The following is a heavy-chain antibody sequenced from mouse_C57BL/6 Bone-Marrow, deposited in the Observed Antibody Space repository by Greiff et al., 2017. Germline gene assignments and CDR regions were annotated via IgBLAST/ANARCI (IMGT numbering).Heavy chain of an antibody. D-gene: IGHD1-1*01. Sequence: VQLQQSGPGLVQPSPSLSITCTASGFSLTSYGVHWVRQSPGKGLEWLGVIWSGGSTDYYAAFISRLSISKDNTKSQVFFKMISLQADDTAIYYGAAQYYGSPYFDVWGTGTAVTVTA. CDR1: GFSLTSYG. J-gene: IGHJ1*03. CDR3: AAQYYGSPYFDV. V-gene: IGHV2-2*01. CDR2: IWSGGST.